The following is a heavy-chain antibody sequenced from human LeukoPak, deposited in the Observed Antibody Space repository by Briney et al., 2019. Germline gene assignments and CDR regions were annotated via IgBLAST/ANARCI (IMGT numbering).Heavy chain of an antibody. CDR3: ATLGYCSGGSCGHY. CDR2: INPNSGGT. Sequence: ASVKVSCKASGYTFTGYDIHWVRQAPGQGLEWMGWINPNSGGTNYAQKFQGRVTMTRDTSISTAYMELSRLRSDDTAVYYCATLGYCSGGSCGHYWGQGTLVTVSS. D-gene: IGHD2-15*01. CDR1: GYTFTGYD. V-gene: IGHV1-2*02. J-gene: IGHJ4*02.